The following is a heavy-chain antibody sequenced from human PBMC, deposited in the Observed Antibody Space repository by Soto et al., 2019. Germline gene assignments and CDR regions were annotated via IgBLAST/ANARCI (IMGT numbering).Heavy chain of an antibody. Sequence: QVQLVESGGGVVQPGRSLRLSCAASGFTFSSYGMHWVRQAPGKGLEWVAVISYDGSNKYYADSVKGRLTISRDNSKNTLYLQITSPRAEDTAVYYCAKGQHCSTTSCYFYYYGVDVWGQGTTVAVSS. D-gene: IGHD2-2*01. CDR1: GFTFSSYG. J-gene: IGHJ6*02. CDR3: AKGQHCSTTSCYFYYYGVDV. V-gene: IGHV3-30*18. CDR2: ISYDGSNK.